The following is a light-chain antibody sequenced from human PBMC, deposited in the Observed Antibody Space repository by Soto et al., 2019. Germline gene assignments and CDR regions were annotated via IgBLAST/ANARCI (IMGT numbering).Light chain of an antibody. J-gene: IGLJ1*01. Sequence: QSALTQPASVSGSPGQSITISCTGTSNDVGGYNCASWYQQSPGKAPKLMIYDVSDRPPGVSNRFSGSKSDNTASLTISGLQAEDEADYYCSSCTSSSALYVFGSGTKVTVL. CDR1: SNDVGGYNC. V-gene: IGLV2-14*01. CDR2: DVS. CDR3: SSCTSSSALYV.